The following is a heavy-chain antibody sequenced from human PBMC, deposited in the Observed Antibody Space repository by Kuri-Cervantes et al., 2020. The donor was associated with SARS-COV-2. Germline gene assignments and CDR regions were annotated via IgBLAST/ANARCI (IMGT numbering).Heavy chain of an antibody. Sequence: ASVKVSCKASGYTFTGYYMHWVRQAPGQGLEWMGWINPNSGGTNYAQKFQGRVTITRNTSISTAYMELSSLRSDDTAVYYCARVPGIYSYGPPHFDYWGQGTLVTVSS. CDR2: INPNSGGT. V-gene: IGHV1-2*02. D-gene: IGHD5-18*01. CDR1: GYTFTGYY. J-gene: IGHJ4*02. CDR3: ARVPGIYSYGPPHFDY.